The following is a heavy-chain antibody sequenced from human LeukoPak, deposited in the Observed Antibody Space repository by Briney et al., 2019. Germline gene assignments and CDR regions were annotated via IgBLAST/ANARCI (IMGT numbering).Heavy chain of an antibody. CDR2: ISSSGSTI. D-gene: IGHD3-3*01. CDR1: RFTFSDYY. CDR3: ARDGVRYYDFWSGYYNSWFDP. Sequence: GGSLRLSCAASRFTFSDYYMSWIRQAPGKGLEWVSYISSSGSTIYYADSVKGRFTISRDNAKNSLYLQMNSLRAEDTAVYYCARDGVRYYDFWSGYYNSWFDPWGQGTLVTVSS. J-gene: IGHJ5*02. V-gene: IGHV3-11*01.